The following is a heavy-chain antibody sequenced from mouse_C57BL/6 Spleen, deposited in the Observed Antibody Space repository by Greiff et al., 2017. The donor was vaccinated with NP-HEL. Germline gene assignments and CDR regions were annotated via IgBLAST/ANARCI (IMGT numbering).Heavy chain of an antibody. D-gene: IGHD1-1*01. V-gene: IGHV1-50*01. CDR1: GYTFTSYW. CDR2: IDPSDSYT. CDR3: ASYGSSHYYAMDY. Sequence: QVQLKQPGAELVKPGASVKLSCKASGYTFTSYWMQWVKQRPGQGLEWIGEIDPSDSYTNYNQKFKGKATLTVDTSSSTDYMQLSSLTSEDSAVYYCASYGSSHYYAMDYWGQGTSVTVSS. J-gene: IGHJ4*01.